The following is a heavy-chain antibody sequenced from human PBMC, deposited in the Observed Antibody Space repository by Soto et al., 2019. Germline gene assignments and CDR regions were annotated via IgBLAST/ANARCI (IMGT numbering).Heavy chain of an antibody. CDR3: ARDFFDSSDYTTNWFDP. CDR1: GGSITSSSFY. V-gene: IGHV4-39*01. Sequence: SETLSLTCTVSGGSITSSSFYWAWIRQPPGEGLEWIGSIYHTGNAYYNPSLKSRVTISVDTSKNQFSLKLTSVTAADAALYYCARDFFDSSDYTTNWFDPWGQGTLVTVSS. D-gene: IGHD3-22*01. J-gene: IGHJ5*02. CDR2: IYHTGNA.